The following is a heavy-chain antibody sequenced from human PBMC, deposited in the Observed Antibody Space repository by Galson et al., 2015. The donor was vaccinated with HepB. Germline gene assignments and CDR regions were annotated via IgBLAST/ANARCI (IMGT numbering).Heavy chain of an antibody. J-gene: IGHJ6*03. CDR1: GFTVSSNY. V-gene: IGHV3-53*01. Sequence: SLRLSCAASGFTVSSNYMSWVRQAPGKGLEWVSVIYSGGSTYYADSVKGRFTISRDNSKNTLYLQMNSLRAEDTAVYYCARARATVTTDYYYYYMDVWGKGTTVTVSS. CDR2: IYSGGST. CDR3: ARARATVTTDYYYYYMDV. D-gene: IGHD4-17*01.